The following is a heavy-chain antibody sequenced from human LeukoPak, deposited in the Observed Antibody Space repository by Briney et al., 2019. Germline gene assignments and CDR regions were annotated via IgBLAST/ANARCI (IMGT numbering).Heavy chain of an antibody. Sequence: GGSLRLSCVASGFTFSTFAMIWVRQAPGKGLEWVSSISGSGGNTYYADSVKGRFTTSRDNSKNTLYLQMNSLRAEDTAVYYCAKPARTDAFDIWGQGTMITVSS. V-gene: IGHV3-23*01. CDR1: GFTFSTFA. J-gene: IGHJ3*02. CDR2: ISGSGGNT. CDR3: AKPARTDAFDI. D-gene: IGHD1-14*01.